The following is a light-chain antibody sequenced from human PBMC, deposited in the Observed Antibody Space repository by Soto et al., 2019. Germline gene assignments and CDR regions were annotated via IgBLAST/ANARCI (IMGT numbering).Light chain of an antibody. V-gene: IGKV1-8*01. CDR3: QKYNSARWT. CDR2: GAS. Sequence: AIRMTQSPSSLSASTGDRVTITCRASQAISNYLAWYQQRPGRAPRLLVYGASKLESGVPSRFSGSGSGTDFTLTISSLQPEDVATYYCQKYNSARWTFGQGTKVDIK. CDR1: QAISNY. J-gene: IGKJ1*01.